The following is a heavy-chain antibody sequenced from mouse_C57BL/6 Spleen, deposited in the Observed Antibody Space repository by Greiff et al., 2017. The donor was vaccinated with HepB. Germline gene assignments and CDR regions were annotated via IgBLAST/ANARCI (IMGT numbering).Heavy chain of an antibody. V-gene: IGHV1-50*01. D-gene: IGHD1-1*01. J-gene: IGHJ2*01. Sequence: QVQLQQSGAELVKPGASVKLSCKASGYTFTSYWMQWVKQRPGQGLEWIGEIDPSDSYTNYNQKFKGKATWTVDTSSSTAYMQLSSLTSEDSAVYYCAIFPTGGYWGQGTTLTVSS. CDR3: AIFPTGGY. CDR1: GYTFTSYW. CDR2: IDPSDSYT.